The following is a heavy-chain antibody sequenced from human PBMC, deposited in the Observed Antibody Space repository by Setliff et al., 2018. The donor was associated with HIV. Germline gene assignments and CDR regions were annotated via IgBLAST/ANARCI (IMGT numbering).Heavy chain of an antibody. CDR1: GYTFNRYG. CDR2: ISGYNGNT. J-gene: IGHJ3*01. Sequence: WASVKVSCKASGYTFNRYGISWVRQAPGQGLEWMGWISGYNGNTMYVQNLQGRVTMSTDTSTSTAYMELRSLRSDDTAVYYCARVPYRSAWFSGGHDAFDVWGQGTMVTVSS. CDR3: ARVPYRSAWFSGGHDAFDV. D-gene: IGHD6-19*01. V-gene: IGHV1-18*01.